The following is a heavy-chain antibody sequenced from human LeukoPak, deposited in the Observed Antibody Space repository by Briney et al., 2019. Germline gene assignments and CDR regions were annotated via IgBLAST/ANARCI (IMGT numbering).Heavy chain of an antibody. V-gene: IGHV4-30-4*01. Sequence: SQTLSLTCTVSGGSISSGDYYWSWIRQPPGKGLEWIGYIYYSGSTYYNPSLESRVTISGDRSKNQFSLKLSSVTAADTAVYYCAGAATSHYFDYWGPGTLVTVSS. CDR1: GGSISSGDYY. CDR2: IYYSGST. CDR3: AGAATSHYFDY. J-gene: IGHJ4*02.